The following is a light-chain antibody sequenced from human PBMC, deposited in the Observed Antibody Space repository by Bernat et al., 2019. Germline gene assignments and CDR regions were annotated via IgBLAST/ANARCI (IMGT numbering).Light chain of an antibody. J-gene: IGKJ1*01. Sequence: ELVLTQSPATLSLSPGERATLSCRASQSVSTYLAWYQQKPGQAPRLLIYDTSNRATGVPARFSGSGSGTDFTLTISSLEPEDFAIYYCQQRNYPPTFGQGTKVAIK. CDR2: DTS. CDR1: QSVSTY. CDR3: QQRNYPPT. V-gene: IGKV3-11*01.